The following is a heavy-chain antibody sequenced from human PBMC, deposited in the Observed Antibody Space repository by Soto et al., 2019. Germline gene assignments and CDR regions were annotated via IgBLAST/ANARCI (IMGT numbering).Heavy chain of an antibody. Sequence: PSETLSLTCTVSGGSISSSSYYWGWIRQPPGKGLEWIGSIYYSGSTYYNPSLKSRVTISVDTSKNQFSLKLSSVTAADTAVYYCARHLGGDYRRFWYFDLWGRGTLVTVSS. CDR2: IYYSGST. CDR3: ARHLGGDYRRFWYFDL. D-gene: IGHD4-17*01. V-gene: IGHV4-39*01. CDR1: GGSISSSSYY. J-gene: IGHJ2*01.